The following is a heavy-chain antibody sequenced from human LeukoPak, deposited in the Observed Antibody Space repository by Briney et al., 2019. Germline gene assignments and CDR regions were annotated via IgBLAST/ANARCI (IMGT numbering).Heavy chain of an antibody. Sequence: GASVKVSCKASGYTFPSYFMHWVRQAPGQGLEWLGIIKPSGGGTTYAQKFRGRVAMTRDTSTSTVYMELSSLRSEDTAVYYCARVLSGSYDYWGQGTLVTVSS. J-gene: IGHJ4*02. V-gene: IGHV1-46*01. CDR1: GYTFPSYF. CDR3: ARVLSGSYDY. D-gene: IGHD1-26*01. CDR2: IKPSGGGT.